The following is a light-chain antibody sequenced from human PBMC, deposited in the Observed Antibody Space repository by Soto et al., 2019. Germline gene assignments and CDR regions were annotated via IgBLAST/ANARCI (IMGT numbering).Light chain of an antibody. CDR2: AAS. J-gene: IGKJ1*01. V-gene: IGKV1-27*01. CDR1: QGISNY. Sequence: DIRMTQSPSSLSASVGDSVTITCRAIQGISNYLAWYQQKPGKVPKLLIYAASTLQSGVPSRFSGSGSGTDFTLTISSLQPEDVATYYCQKYNSAPRTFGQGTKVEIK. CDR3: QKYNSAPRT.